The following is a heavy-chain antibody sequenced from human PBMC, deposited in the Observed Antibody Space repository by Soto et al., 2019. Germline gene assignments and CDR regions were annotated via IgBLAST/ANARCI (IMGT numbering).Heavy chain of an antibody. CDR2: IIPIFSTT. J-gene: IGHJ3*02. D-gene: IGHD6-13*01. Sequence: QVHLVQSGAEVKEPGSSVKVSCKAPGGTFSNHAINWVRQAPGQGLEWMGRIIPIFSTTNYAQKFQGRVTITDDESTITAYLELSSLKQDDTAVYYCAREVAADGTFREDVFDIWGQGTLVTVSS. CDR1: GGTFSNHA. V-gene: IGHV1-69*12. CDR3: AREVAADGTFREDVFDI.